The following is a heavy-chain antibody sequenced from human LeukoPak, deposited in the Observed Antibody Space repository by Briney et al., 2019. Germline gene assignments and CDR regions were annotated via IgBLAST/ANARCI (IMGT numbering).Heavy chain of an antibody. CDR1: GFSVSDAW. Sequence: GGSLRLSCAASGFSVSDAWMNWVRQAPGKGLEWVGRIKSKTDGGTTDYSAPVKGRFTISRDDSKNTLYLQMNSLKTEDTAVYYCTPDPKACNFDYWGQGTLVTVPS. J-gene: IGHJ4*02. CDR2: IKSKTDGGTT. V-gene: IGHV3-15*01. D-gene: IGHD2-21*01. CDR3: TPDPKACNFDY.